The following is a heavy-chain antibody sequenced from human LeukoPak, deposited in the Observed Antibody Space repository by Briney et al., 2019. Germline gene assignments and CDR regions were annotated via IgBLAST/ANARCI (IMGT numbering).Heavy chain of an antibody. Sequence: GGSLRLSCAASGFTFRNYGMHWVRQAPGKGLEWVTFIRYDGSNKYYADSVKGRFTISRDNSKNTLYLQMNSLRAEDTAVYYCAKDRLRYYYDSSGSDYWGQGTLVTVSS. J-gene: IGHJ4*02. CDR1: GFTFRNYG. V-gene: IGHV3-30*02. D-gene: IGHD3-22*01. CDR2: IRYDGSNK. CDR3: AKDRLRYYYDSSGSDY.